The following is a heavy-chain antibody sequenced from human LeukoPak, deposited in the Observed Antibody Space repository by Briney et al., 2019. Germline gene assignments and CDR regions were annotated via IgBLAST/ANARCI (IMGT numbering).Heavy chain of an antibody. CDR2: ISSNGDNT. V-gene: IGHV3-64D*06. J-gene: IGHJ4*02. CDR1: GFTFSTYV. Sequence: GGSLRLSCSVSGFTFSTYVMHWVRQASGKGLEYVSAISSNGDNTYYADSVKGRFTISRDNSKNTLYLQMSSLRADDTAVYYRVRGTGYWGQGTLVTVSS. CDR3: VRGTGY.